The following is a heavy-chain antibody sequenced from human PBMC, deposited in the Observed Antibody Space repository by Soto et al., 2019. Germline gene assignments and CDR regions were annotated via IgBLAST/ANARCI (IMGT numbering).Heavy chain of an antibody. D-gene: IGHD3-22*01. CDR1: GFSVSSNY. CDR3: TREDYYGSKMHGMDV. Sequence: PGGSLRLSCAASGFSVSSNYMSWVLKAPGKGLEWVSVFYTDGSRYYADSVKGRCTMSRDTSKNTLNLQMNSLRAEDTAVYYCTREDYYGSKMHGMDVWGQGTTVTVSS. CDR2: FYTDGSR. J-gene: IGHJ6*02. V-gene: IGHV3-53*01.